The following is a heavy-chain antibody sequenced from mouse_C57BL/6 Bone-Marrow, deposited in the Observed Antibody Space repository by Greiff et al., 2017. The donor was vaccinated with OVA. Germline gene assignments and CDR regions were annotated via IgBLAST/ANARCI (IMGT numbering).Heavy chain of an antibody. CDR2: IYPIIVNT. J-gene: IGHJ3*01. CDR3: ARSDYGSSYRLAY. CDR1: FSPFPLSF. V-gene: IGHV1-81*01. Sequence: QSCSSLSLPFSSFPLSFTSSFSPFPLSFLLFFHPRPFNFLYFLLYIYPIIVNTYYNEKFKGKATLTVDKSSSTAYMELRSLTSEDSAVYYCARSDYGSSYRLAYWGQGTLVTVSA. D-gene: IGHD1-1*01.